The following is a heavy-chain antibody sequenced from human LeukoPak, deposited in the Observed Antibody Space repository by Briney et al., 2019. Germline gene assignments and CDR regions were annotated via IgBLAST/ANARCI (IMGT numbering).Heavy chain of an antibody. J-gene: IGHJ4*02. V-gene: IGHV3-23*01. CDR3: AKADYYGSGSYFDY. CDR1: GFIVSDHY. CDR2: ISGSGGST. Sequence: GGSLRLSCAASGFIVSDHYMGCVRQAPGKGLEWVSAISGSGGSTYYADSVKGRFTISRDNSKNTLYLQMNSLRAEDTAVYYCAKADYYGSGSYFDYWGQGTLVTASS. D-gene: IGHD3-10*01.